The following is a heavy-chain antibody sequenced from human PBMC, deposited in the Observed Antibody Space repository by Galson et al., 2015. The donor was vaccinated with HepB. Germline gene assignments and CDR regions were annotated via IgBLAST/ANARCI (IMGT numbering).Heavy chain of an antibody. CDR3: ARGGYYGSGSYYDQSPFDY. CDR1: GFTFSSYA. CDR2: ISYDGSNK. V-gene: IGHV3-30-3*01. J-gene: IGHJ4*02. Sequence: SLRLSCAASGFTFSSYAMHWVRQAPGKGLEWVAVISYDGSNKYYADSVKGRFTISRDNSKNTLYLQMNSLRAEDTAVYYCARGGYYGSGSYYDQSPFDYWGQGTLVTVSS. D-gene: IGHD3-10*01.